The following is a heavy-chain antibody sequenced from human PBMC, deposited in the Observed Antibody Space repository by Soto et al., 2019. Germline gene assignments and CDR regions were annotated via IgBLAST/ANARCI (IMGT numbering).Heavy chain of an antibody. V-gene: IGHV5-51*01. CDR1: GYSFTSYW. CDR3: ARQPKSGYYGPTAKIRPYYYYYGMDV. Sequence: GESLKISCKGSGYSFTSYWIGWVRQMPGKGLEWMGIIYPGDSDTRYSPSFQGQVTISADKSISTAYLQWSSLKASDTAMYYRARQPKSGYYGPTAKIRPYYYYYGMDVWGQGTMVTVSS. D-gene: IGHD3-3*01. J-gene: IGHJ6*02. CDR2: IYPGDSDT.